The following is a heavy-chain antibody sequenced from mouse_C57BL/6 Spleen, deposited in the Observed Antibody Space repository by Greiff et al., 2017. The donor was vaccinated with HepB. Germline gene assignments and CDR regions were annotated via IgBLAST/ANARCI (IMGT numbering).Heavy chain of an antibody. CDR2: IYPGDGDT. CDR3: ARQAYSNLRLYYFDY. V-gene: IGHV1-80*01. J-gene: IGHJ2*01. CDR1: GYAFSSYW. D-gene: IGHD2-5*01. Sequence: QVQLQQSGAELVKPGASVKISCKASGYAFSSYWMNWVKQRPGKGLEWIGQIYPGDGDTNYNGKFKGKATLTADESSSTAYMQLSSLTSEDSAVYFCARQAYSNLRLYYFDYWGQGTTLTVSS.